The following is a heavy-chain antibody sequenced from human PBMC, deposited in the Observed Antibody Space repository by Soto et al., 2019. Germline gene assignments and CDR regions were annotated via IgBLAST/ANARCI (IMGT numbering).Heavy chain of an antibody. Sequence: QVQVQESGPGLVKPSETLSLTCTVSGGSISTYWWSWIRQSAGQGLEWIGRIYTSGVTNYNPSLKSRVTMSVDTSKNQFSLNLSSVTAADTAIYYCAREERGTFYADYWGQGTLVTVAS. J-gene: IGHJ4*02. D-gene: IGHD3-16*01. CDR2: IYTSGVT. V-gene: IGHV4-4*07. CDR1: GGSISTYW. CDR3: AREERGTFYADY.